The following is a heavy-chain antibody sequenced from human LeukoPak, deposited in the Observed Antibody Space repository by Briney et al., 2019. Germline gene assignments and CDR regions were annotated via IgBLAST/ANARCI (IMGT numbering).Heavy chain of an antibody. V-gene: IGHV3-9*01. CDR3: AKDPGIAARRGEA. D-gene: IGHD6-6*01. CDR1: GFTFDDYA. CDR2: ISWNSGSI. J-gene: IGHJ4*02. Sequence: RSLRLSCAASGFTFDDYAMHWVRQAPGKGLEWVSGISWNSGSIGYADSVKGRFTISRDNAKNSLYLQMNSLRAEDPALYYCAKDPGIAARRGEAWGQGTLVTVSS.